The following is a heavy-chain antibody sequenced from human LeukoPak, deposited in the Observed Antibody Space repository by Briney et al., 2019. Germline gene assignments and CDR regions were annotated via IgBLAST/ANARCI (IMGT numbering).Heavy chain of an antibody. D-gene: IGHD6-13*01. CDR2: ISSSGSTI. CDR1: GFTFSSYE. Sequence: PGGSLRLSCAASGFTFSSYEMNWVRQAPGKGLEWVSYISSSGSTIYYADSVKGRFTISRDNSKNTLYLQMNSLRAEDTAVYYCAKTKIAAAGSWTLDYWGQGTLVTVSS. J-gene: IGHJ4*02. CDR3: AKTKIAAAGSWTLDY. V-gene: IGHV3-48*03.